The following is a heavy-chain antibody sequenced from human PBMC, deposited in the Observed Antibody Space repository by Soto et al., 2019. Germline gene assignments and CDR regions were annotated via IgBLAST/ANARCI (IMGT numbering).Heavy chain of an antibody. CDR2: IRAYNGNT. CDR3: ARERLWDYGDYGIDY. J-gene: IGHJ4*02. CDR1: GYTFTSYG. V-gene: IGHV1-18*01. D-gene: IGHD4-17*01. Sequence: QVQLVQSGAEVKKPGASVKVSCKASGYTFTSYGISWVRQAPGQGLEWMGWIRAYNGNTNYAQKLPGTVTMTTDTSTSTAYSELRSLISDDTAVYYFARERLWDYGDYGIDYWGQGTLVTVSS.